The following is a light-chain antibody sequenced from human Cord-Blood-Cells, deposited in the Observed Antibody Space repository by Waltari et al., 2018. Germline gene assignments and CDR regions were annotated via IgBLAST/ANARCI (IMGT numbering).Light chain of an antibody. CDR3: QQSYSTPQLT. CDR2: AAS. V-gene: IGKV1-39*01. J-gene: IGKJ4*01. CDR1: QSISSY. Sequence: DIQMTQHPSSLSASVGDRVTITCRASQSISSYLNWYQQKPGKAPKLRIYAASSLQSVVPSRFSGSGSGTDFTLTISSLQPEDFATYYCQQSYSTPQLTFGGGTKVEIK.